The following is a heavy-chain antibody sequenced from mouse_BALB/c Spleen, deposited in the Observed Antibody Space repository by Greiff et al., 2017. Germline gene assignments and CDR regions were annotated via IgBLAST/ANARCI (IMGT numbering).Heavy chain of an antibody. J-gene: IGHJ3*01. CDR2: IYPGNSDT. CDR1: GYTFTSYW. V-gene: IGHV1-5*01. CDR3: TRYGYYRYDVAFAY. D-gene: IGHD2-14*01. Sequence: EVQLQQSGTVLARPGASVKMSCKASGYTFTSYWMHWVKQRPGQGLEWIGAIYPGNSDTSYNQKFKGKAKLTAVTSTSTAYMELSSLTNEDSAVYYCTRYGYYRYDVAFAYWGQGTLVTVSA.